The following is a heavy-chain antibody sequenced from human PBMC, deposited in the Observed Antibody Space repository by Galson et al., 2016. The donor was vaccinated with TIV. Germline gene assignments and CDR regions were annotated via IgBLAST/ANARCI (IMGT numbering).Heavy chain of an antibody. CDR3: ARGRGSFSMILVLHYYYGMDV. Sequence: SVKVSCKASGYTLTNYGISWVRQAPGQGLEWMGWISTYNGDTNYAEKFQGRVTMTTDTSTSTAHMELRSLRSDDTAVYYCARGRGSFSMILVLHYYYGMDVWGQGTTVTVS. J-gene: IGHJ6*02. V-gene: IGHV1-18*04. CDR2: ISTYNGDT. D-gene: IGHD3-22*01. CDR1: GYTLTNYG.